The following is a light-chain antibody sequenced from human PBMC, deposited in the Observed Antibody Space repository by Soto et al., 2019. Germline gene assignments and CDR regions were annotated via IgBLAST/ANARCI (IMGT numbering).Light chain of an antibody. Sequence: QSALTQPPSASGSPGQSVTISCTGTSSDVGAYNFVSWYQQHPGKAPKLMIYDVSQRPSWVPDRFSASKSGNTASLTVSGLQAEDEADYYSSSHAGTNNPFVFGTGTKLTVL. V-gene: IGLV2-8*01. CDR2: DVS. J-gene: IGLJ1*01. CDR1: SSDVGAYNF. CDR3: SSHAGTNNPFV.